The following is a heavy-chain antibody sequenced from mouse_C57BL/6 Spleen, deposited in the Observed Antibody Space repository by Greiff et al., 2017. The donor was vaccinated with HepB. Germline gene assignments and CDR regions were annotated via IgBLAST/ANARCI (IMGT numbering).Heavy chain of an antibody. D-gene: IGHD1-1*01. CDR3: AREDYGSSYEKGYFDV. Sequence: QVQLKESGAELAKPGASVKLSCKASGYTFTSYWMHWVKQRPGQGLEWIGYINPSSGYTKYNQKFKDKATLTADKSSSTAYMQLSSLTYEDSAVYYCAREDYGSSYEKGYFDVWGTGTTVTVSS. CDR2: INPSSGYT. J-gene: IGHJ1*03. V-gene: IGHV1-7*01. CDR1: GYTFTSYW.